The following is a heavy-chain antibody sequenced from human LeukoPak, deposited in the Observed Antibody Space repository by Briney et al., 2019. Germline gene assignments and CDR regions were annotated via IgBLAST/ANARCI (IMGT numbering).Heavy chain of an antibody. CDR1: GYTFTSYY. D-gene: IGHD5-12*01. V-gene: IGHV1-46*01. J-gene: IGHJ3*02. CDR2: INPSGGST. Sequence: ASVKVSCKASGYTFTSYYMHWVRQAPGQGLEWMGMINPSGGSTSYAQKFQGRVTMTRDTSTSTVYMELSSLRSEDTAVYYCARGDIVATINDAFDTWGQGTMVTVSS. CDR3: ARGDIVATINDAFDT.